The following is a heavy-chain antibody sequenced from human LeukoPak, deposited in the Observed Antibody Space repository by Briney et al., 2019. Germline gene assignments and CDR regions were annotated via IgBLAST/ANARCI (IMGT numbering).Heavy chain of an antibody. CDR2: MNPNGGNT. D-gene: IGHD4-17*01. J-gene: IGHJ4*02. Sequence: GASVKVSCKASGYTFTSYDINWVRQATGQGLEWMGWMNPNGGNTGYAQKFQGRVTMTRNTSISTAYMELSSLRSEDTAVYYCARSHPLRYEVTTWGLIDYWGQGTLVTVSS. CDR3: ARSHPLRYEVTTWGLIDY. CDR1: GYTFTSYD. V-gene: IGHV1-8*01.